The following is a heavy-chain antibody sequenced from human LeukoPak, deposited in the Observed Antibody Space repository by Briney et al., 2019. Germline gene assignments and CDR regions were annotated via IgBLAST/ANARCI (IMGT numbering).Heavy chain of an antibody. Sequence: PGGSLRLSCAASGFTFSSYGMHWVRQAPGKGLEWVAVIWYDGSNKYYADSVKGRFTISRDNSKNTLYLQMNSLRAEDTAVYYCARDGSDSSGYWDYYYGMDVWGRGTTVTVSS. V-gene: IGHV3-33*01. CDR2: IWYDGSNK. CDR1: GFTFSSYG. D-gene: IGHD3-22*01. J-gene: IGHJ6*02. CDR3: ARDGSDSSGYWDYYYGMDV.